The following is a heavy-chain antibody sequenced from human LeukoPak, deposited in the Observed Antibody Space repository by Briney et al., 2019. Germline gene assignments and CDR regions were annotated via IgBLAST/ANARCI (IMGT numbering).Heavy chain of an antibody. Sequence: GGSLRLSCAASRFAFSSNWMHWVRQTPGKGLVWVSRINSGGSGTSYADSVEGRFTISRDNAKNTLYLQMNSLRAEDTAVYYCATSLGPLTEYWGQGTLVTVSS. D-gene: IGHD7-27*01. J-gene: IGHJ4*02. CDR2: INSGGSGT. V-gene: IGHV3-74*01. CDR1: RFAFSSNW. CDR3: ATSLGPLTEY.